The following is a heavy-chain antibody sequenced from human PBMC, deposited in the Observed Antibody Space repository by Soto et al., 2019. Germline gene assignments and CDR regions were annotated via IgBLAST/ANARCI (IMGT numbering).Heavy chain of an antibody. J-gene: IGHJ4*02. D-gene: IGHD3-3*01. CDR3: ARDNDFWSGYYGVFDY. CDR2: IKQDGSEK. CDR1: GFTFSSYW. Sequence: EVQLVESGGGLVQPGGSLRLSCAASGFTFSSYWMSWVRQAPGKGLEWVANIKQDGSEKYYVDSVKGRFTISRDNAKNSLYLQMNSLRAEDTAVYYCARDNDFWSGYYGVFDYWGQGTLVTVSS. V-gene: IGHV3-7*01.